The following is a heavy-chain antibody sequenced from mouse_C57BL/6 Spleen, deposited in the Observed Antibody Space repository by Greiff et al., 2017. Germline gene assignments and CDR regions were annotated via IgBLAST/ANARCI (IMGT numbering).Heavy chain of an antibody. CDR2: INYDGSST. CDR1: GFTFSDYY. Sequence: EVQRVESEGGLVQPGSSMKLSCTASGFTFSDYYMAWVRQVPEKGLEWVANINYDGSSTYYLDSLKSRFIISRDNAKNILYLQMSSLKSEDTATYYCARVYYGSRGYFDVWGTGTTVTVSS. J-gene: IGHJ1*03. V-gene: IGHV5-16*01. D-gene: IGHD1-1*01. CDR3: ARVYYGSRGYFDV.